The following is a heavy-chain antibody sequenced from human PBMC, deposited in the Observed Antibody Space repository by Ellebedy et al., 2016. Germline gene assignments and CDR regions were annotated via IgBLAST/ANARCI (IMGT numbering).Heavy chain of an antibody. D-gene: IGHD2-15*01. CDR3: ARDGGYCSGGSCYLYWYFDL. CDR2: IYYSGST. V-gene: IGHV4-39*07. Sequence: SETLSLTCTVSGGSISSSSSYWGWIRQPPGKGLEWIGSIYYSGSTNYNPSLKSRVTISVDTSKNQFSLKLSSVTAADTAVYYCARDGGYCSGGSCYLYWYFDLWGRGTLVTVSS. CDR1: GGSISSSSSY. J-gene: IGHJ2*01.